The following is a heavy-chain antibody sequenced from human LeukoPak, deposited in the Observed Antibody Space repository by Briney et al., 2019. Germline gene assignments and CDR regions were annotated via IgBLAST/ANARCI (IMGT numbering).Heavy chain of an antibody. CDR1: GGSISSSGSY. J-gene: IGHJ4*02. CDR3: ARQASSNSASFDY. Sequence: PSETLSLTCTVSGGSISSSGSYWGWIRQPPGKGLEWIGSIYYSGSTNSNPSLKSRLTISVDTSKNQFSLKLSSVTAADTAVYYCARQASSNSASFDYWGQGTLVTVSS. V-gene: IGHV4-39*01. D-gene: IGHD6-13*01. CDR2: IYYSGST.